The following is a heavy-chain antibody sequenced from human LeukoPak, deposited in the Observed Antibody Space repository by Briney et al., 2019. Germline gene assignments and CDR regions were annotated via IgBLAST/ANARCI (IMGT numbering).Heavy chain of an antibody. V-gene: IGHV4-4*07. D-gene: IGHD3-3*01. CDR1: GGSISSYY. CDR3: ARGVTIFGGNYNWFDP. CDR2: IYTSGST. Sequence: SETLSLTCTVSGGSISSYYWSWIRQPAGKGLEWIGRIYTSGSTNYNPSLKSRVTISVDTSKNQFSLKLSSVTAADTAVYYCARGVTIFGGNYNWFDPWGQGTLVTVSS. J-gene: IGHJ5*02.